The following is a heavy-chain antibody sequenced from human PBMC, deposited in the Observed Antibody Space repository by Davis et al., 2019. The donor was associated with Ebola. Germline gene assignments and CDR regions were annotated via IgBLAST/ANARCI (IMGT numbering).Heavy chain of an antibody. V-gene: IGHV3-23*01. CDR3: ARPPLAGSSSRLHFDY. Sequence: GESLKISCAASGFTFSSYAMSWVRQAPGKGLEWVSAISGSGGSTYYADSVKGRFTISRDNSKNTLFLQMNSLRAEDTAVYYCARPPLAGSSSRLHFDYWGQGTLVTVSS. CDR2: ISGSGGST. J-gene: IGHJ4*02. D-gene: IGHD6-6*01. CDR1: GFTFSSYA.